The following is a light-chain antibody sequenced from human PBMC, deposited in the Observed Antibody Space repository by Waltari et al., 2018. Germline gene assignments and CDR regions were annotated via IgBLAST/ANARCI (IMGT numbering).Light chain of an antibody. CDR1: QSIGSW. V-gene: IGKV1-5*03. J-gene: IGKJ3*01. Sequence: DIQMTQSPSTLSASVGDRVTITCRASQSIGSWLAWYQQKPGKAPKLLIYEETRLESGVPSRFSGSGSGTEFTLTINSLQPDDFATYCCQRYNSYPITFGPGTKVDI. CDR2: EET. CDR3: QRYNSYPIT.